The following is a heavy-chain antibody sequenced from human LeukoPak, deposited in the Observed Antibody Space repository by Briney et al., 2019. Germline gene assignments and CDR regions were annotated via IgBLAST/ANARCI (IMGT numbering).Heavy chain of an antibody. J-gene: IGHJ4*02. Sequence: GGSLRLSCAASGFTFTNYWMHWVRQAPGKGLVWVSRINSDGTVINYEDSVKGRFTISRDNVENTLYLQMNSLRADDTAVYYCGGDANWAVNDYWGQGTLVTV. CDR2: INSDGTVI. D-gene: IGHD3-16*01. CDR3: GGDANWAVNDY. CDR1: GFTFTNYW. V-gene: IGHV3-74*01.